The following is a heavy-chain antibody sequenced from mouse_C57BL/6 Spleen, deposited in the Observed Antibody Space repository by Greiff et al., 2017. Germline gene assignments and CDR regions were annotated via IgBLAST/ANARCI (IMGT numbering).Heavy chain of an antibody. CDR3: AREEIYYGYDGFAY. Sequence: QVQLQQPGTELVKPGASVKLSCKASGYTFTSYWMHWVKQRPGQGLEWIGNINPSNGGTNYNEKFKGKATLTVDKSSSTAYMQLSSLTSADSAVYYCAREEIYYGYDGFAYWGQGTLVTVSA. CDR1: GYTFTSYW. CDR2: INPSNGGT. J-gene: IGHJ3*01. D-gene: IGHD2-2*01. V-gene: IGHV1-53*01.